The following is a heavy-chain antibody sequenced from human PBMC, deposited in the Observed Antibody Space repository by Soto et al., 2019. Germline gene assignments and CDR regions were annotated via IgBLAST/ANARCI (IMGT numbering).Heavy chain of an antibody. CDR2: VYYTGTT. J-gene: IGHJ4*02. Sequence: SETLSLTCTVSGGSISSYFYIWVRQPPGKGLEWIGSVYYTGTTDYNPSPKSRVTISVDTSKTQFSLNLRSVTAADTAVYYCARDLAAVPRAFDYWGRGTLVTVSS. CDR3: ARDLAAVPRAFDY. CDR1: GGSISSYF. D-gene: IGHD6-13*01. V-gene: IGHV4-59*01.